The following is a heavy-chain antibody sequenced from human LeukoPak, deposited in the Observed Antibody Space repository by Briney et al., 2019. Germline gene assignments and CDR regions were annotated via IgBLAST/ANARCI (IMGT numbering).Heavy chain of an antibody. D-gene: IGHD6-19*01. V-gene: IGHV4-59*01. Sequence: SETLSLTCTISGGSIGNYYWSWTRQPPGKGLEWIGFVYYTGSTNYNPSLKSRVTMSVDTSKNQFSLKLISVTAADTAVYYCARTYASGWYVDYWGQGTLVTVSS. CDR2: VYYTGST. J-gene: IGHJ4*02. CDR1: GGSIGNYY. CDR3: ARTYASGWYVDY.